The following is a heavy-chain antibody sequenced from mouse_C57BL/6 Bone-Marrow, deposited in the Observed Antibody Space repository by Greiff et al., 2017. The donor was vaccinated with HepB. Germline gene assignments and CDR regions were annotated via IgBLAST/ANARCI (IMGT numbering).Heavy chain of an antibody. CDR2: IWGDGST. D-gene: IGHD4-1*02. Sequence: VQLKESGPGLVAPSQRLSITCTVSGFSLTSYGISWVRQPPGKGLEWLGVIWGDGSTNYHSALISRLSISKDNSKSQVFLKLNSLQTDDTATYYCAKGLQLGRGAWFAYWGQGTLVTVSA. CDR1: GFSLTSYG. J-gene: IGHJ3*01. CDR3: AKGLQLGRGAWFAY. V-gene: IGHV2-3*01.